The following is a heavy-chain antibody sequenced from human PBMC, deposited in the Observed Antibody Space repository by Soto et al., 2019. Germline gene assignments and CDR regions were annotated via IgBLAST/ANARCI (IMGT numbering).Heavy chain of an antibody. CDR3: AKLDIGSYSVS. CDR2: IGSTGSGT. CDR1: GFTFSTYG. D-gene: IGHD1-26*01. Sequence: GGSLRLSCAASGFTFSTYGMSWVRQPPGKGLEWVSAIGSTGSGTYYTDSVKGRFTVSRDNSKNTLYLQMNSLRAEDTAVYYCAKLDIGSYSVSWGQGTQVTVSS. J-gene: IGHJ5*01. V-gene: IGHV3-23*01.